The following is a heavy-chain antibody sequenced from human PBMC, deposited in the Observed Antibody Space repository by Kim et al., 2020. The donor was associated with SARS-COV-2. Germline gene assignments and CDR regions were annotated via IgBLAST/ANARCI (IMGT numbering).Heavy chain of an antibody. CDR2: IDPSDSYT. J-gene: IGHJ6*02. CDR3: ARPSGNSSSWYGTYYGMDV. D-gene: IGHD6-13*01. V-gene: IGHV5-10-1*01. CDR1: GYSFTSYW. Sequence: GESLKISCKGSGYSFTSYWINWVRQMPGKGLEWMGRIDPSDSYTNYSPSFQGHVTISADKSISTAYLQWSSLKASDTAMYYCARPSGNSSSWYGTYYGMDVWGQGTTVTVSS.